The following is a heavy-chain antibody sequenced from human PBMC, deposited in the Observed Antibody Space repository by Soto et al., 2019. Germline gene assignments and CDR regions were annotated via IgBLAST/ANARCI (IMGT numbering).Heavy chain of an antibody. V-gene: IGHV3-30*18. CDR3: AKDRRDLRWSEEHYYFDY. CDR2: ILYDGSNK. J-gene: IGHJ4*02. Sequence: GGSLRLSCAASGFTFSSYGMHWVRQAPGKGLEWVAVILYDGSNKYYADSVKGRFTISRDNSKNTLYLQMNSLRAEDTAVYYCAKDRRDLRWSEEHYYFDYWGQGTLVTVSS. CDR1: GFTFSSYG. D-gene: IGHD2-15*01.